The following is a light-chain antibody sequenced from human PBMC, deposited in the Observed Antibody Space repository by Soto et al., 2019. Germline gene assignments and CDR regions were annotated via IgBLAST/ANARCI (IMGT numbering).Light chain of an antibody. J-gene: IGLJ3*02. CDR2: DND. V-gene: IGLV1-51*01. Sequence: QSVLTQPPSVSAAPGLKVTISCSGSSSNIGNNYVSWYQQFPGTAPKVIIFDNDERPSGTPDRFSGPKSGTSATLVITELQTGDEADYYCGTWDSTLSSDVFGGGTKLTVL. CDR3: GTWDSTLSSDV. CDR1: SSNIGNNY.